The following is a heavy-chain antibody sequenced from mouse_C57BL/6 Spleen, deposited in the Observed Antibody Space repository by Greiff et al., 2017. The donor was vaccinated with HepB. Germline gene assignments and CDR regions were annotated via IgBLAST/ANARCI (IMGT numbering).Heavy chain of an antibody. CDR2: INPGDGDT. J-gene: IGHJ2*01. CDR3: ALYYSNYYFDY. Sequence: QVQLQQSGPELVKPGASVKISCKASGYAFSSSWMNWVKQRPGKGLEWIGRINPGDGDTNYNGKFKGKATLTADKSSSTAYMQLSSLTSEDSAVYFCALYYSNYYFDYWGQGTTLTVSS. V-gene: IGHV1-82*01. D-gene: IGHD2-5*01. CDR1: GYAFSSSW.